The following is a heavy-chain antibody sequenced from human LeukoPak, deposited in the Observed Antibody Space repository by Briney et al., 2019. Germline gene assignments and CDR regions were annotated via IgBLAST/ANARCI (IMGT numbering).Heavy chain of an antibody. Sequence: SETLSFTCAVYGGSFSGYYWSWIRQPPGKGLEWIGEINHSGSTNYNPSLKSRVTISVDTSKNQFSLKLSSVTAADTAVYYCARVPYYYDSSGYSRGIWFDPWGQGTLATVSS. CDR3: ARVPYYYDSSGYSRGIWFDP. J-gene: IGHJ5*02. D-gene: IGHD3-22*01. V-gene: IGHV4-34*01. CDR1: GGSFSGYY. CDR2: INHSGST.